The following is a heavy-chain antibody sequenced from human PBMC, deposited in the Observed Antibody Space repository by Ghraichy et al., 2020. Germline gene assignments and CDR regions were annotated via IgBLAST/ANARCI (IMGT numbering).Heavy chain of an antibody. V-gene: IGHV4-30-4*01. CDR3: ARDGGYGDSDY. J-gene: IGHJ4*02. CDR1: GGSITSGDSY. CDR2: IYHSGNT. D-gene: IGHD4-17*01. Sequence: SETLSLTCTVSGGSITSGDSYWNWIRQPPGKGLEWIGYIYHSGNTYYNPSLKNRVTISVDTSKNHFSLNLNSVTAADTAVYYCARDGGYGDSDYWGQGTLVTVPS.